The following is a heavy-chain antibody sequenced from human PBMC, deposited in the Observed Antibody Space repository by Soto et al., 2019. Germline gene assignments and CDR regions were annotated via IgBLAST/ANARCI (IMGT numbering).Heavy chain of an antibody. D-gene: IGHD3-22*01. CDR2: FYYTTT. CDR1: GGSISSYY. J-gene: IGHJ4*02. CDR3: ARGSYDSSVYYYEPFDS. V-gene: IGHV4-59*01. Sequence: SETLSLTCTVPGGSISSYYWSWIRQPPGKGLECIGYFYYTTTNYNPSLKSRVTISVDTSKNQFALKLSSVTTADTAVYYCARGSYDSSVYYYEPFDSWGQGTLVTVSS.